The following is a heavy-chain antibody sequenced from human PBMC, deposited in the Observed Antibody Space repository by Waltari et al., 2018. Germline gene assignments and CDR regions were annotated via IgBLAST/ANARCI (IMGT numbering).Heavy chain of an antibody. CDR3: ARAAIAARPFWYFDL. V-gene: IGHV4-4*07. CDR1: GGSISSYY. J-gene: IGHJ2*01. D-gene: IGHD6-6*01. CDR2: IYTSRSS. Sequence: QVQLQESGPGLVKPSETLSLTCTVSGGSISSYYWSWIRQPAGKGLEWIGRIYTSRSSTYNPSRKGSVSMSIDTSKNQFALKLSAVTAADTAVYYCARAAIAARPFWYFDLWGRGTLVTVSS.